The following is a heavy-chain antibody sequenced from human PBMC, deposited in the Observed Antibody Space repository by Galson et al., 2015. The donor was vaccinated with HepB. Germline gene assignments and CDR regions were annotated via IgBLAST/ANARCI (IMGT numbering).Heavy chain of an antibody. CDR2: TYYRSKWYN. CDR3: ARGSRYYVDV. Sequence: CAISGDSVSSHSAAWNWIRQSPSRGLEWLGRTYYRSKWYNEYAVSVRSRITINPDTSKNQFSLQVNSVTPEDTALYYCARGSRYYVDVWGKGTTVTVSS. V-gene: IGHV6-1*01. CDR1: GDSVSSHSAA. J-gene: IGHJ6*03. D-gene: IGHD2-2*01.